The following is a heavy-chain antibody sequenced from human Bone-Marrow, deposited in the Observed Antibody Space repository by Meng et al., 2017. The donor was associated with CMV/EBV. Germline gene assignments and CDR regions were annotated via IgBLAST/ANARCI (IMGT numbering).Heavy chain of an antibody. V-gene: IGHV1-8*03. CDR2: MNPDSVNP. CDR3: ARGGGGLDH. CDR1: GYTFTSYD. Sequence: ASVKVSCKASGYTFTSYDINWVRQAAGQGLEWMGWMNPDSVNPGYAQKFQGRVTITRSTSISTVYMELSSLRSEDTAVYYCARGGGGLDHWGQGTRVTGSS. D-gene: IGHD2-15*01. J-gene: IGHJ4*02.